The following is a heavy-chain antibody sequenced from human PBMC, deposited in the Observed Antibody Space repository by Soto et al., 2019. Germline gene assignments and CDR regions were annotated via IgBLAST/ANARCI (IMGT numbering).Heavy chain of an antibody. CDR1: GVRDSSNDAA. V-gene: IGHV6-1*01. CDR3: ARLKGNSWLGS. J-gene: IGHJ5*01. Sequence: SQTRSLTCAVSGVRDSSNDAAWVWIRQSPSRGLEWLGRTYYRSSWQSVCAVSGKSRISPNPDSTICLVSLQLNSVPPDDTAVYYGARLKGNSWLGSWGQGTLVTVAP. CDR2: TYYRSSWQS.